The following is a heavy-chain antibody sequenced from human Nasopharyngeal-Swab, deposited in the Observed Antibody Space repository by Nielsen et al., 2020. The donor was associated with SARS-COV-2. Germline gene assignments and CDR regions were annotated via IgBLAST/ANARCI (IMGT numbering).Heavy chain of an antibody. CDR2: ISSSSSYT. D-gene: IGHD2-2*01. Sequence: GGSLRLSCAASGFTFSDYYMSWIRQAPGKGLEWVSYISSSSSYTNYADSVKGRFTISRDNAKNSLYLQMNSLRAEDTAVYYCARAHIVVVPAAIVRPYNWFDPWGQGTLVTVSS. V-gene: IGHV3-11*06. J-gene: IGHJ5*02. CDR3: ARAHIVVVPAAIVRPYNWFDP. CDR1: GFTFSDYY.